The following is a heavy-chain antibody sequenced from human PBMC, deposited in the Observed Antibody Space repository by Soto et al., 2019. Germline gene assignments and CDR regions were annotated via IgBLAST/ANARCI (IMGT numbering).Heavy chain of an antibody. Sequence: SGPTLVNPTQTLRLTCTFSGFSLSTTGMSVSWFRQPPGKALEWLAHIDWEDDKFYSTSLETRLTISKDTSKNQVVLTMTNMEPVDTATYFCARHRAYPYHFDYWGQGALVTVSS. V-gene: IGHV2-70*04. J-gene: IGHJ4*02. CDR1: GFSLSTTGMS. CDR3: ARHRAYPYHFDY. CDR2: IDWEDDK. D-gene: IGHD3-10*01.